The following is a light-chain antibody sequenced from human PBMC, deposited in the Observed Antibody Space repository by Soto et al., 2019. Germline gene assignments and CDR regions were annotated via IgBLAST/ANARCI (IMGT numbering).Light chain of an antibody. CDR2: AAS. Sequence: DIQRTQAVSGVSAYVGDRVTITNRASQGIGTWLAWYQQKPGKGPNLLIYAASSLESGVPSRFCGSGSGTDFSLAVSRLQLEDFATYYCQQANSFPISLAQGARLEI. CDR1: QGIGTW. CDR3: QQANSFPIS. J-gene: IGKJ5*01. V-gene: IGKV1-12*01.